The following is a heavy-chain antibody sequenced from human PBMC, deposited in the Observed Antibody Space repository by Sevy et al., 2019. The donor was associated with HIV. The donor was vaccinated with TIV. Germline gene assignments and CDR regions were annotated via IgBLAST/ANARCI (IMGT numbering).Heavy chain of an antibody. CDR1: GGSISSYY. CDR3: ARVSKTTVNMYYYYGMDV. D-gene: IGHD4-17*01. Sequence: SETLSLTCTVSGGSISSYYWSWIRQPPGKGLEWIAYIYYSGSTNYNPSLKSRVTISVDTSKNQFSLKLSSVTAADTAVYYCARVSKTTVNMYYYYGMDVWGQGTTVTVSS. J-gene: IGHJ6*02. V-gene: IGHV4-59*13. CDR2: IYYSGST.